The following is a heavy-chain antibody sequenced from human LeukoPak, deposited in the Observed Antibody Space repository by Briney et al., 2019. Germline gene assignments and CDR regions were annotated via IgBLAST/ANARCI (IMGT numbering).Heavy chain of an antibody. Sequence: PGGSLRLSCAASGFTFDDYTMHWVRQAPGKGLEWVSLISWDGGSTYYADSVKGRFTISRDNSKNSLYLQMNSLRTEDTALYYCAKGGSWSSFDYWGQDHGIDYWGQGTLVTVSS. CDR2: ISWDGGST. V-gene: IGHV3-43*01. D-gene: IGHD6-13*01. CDR3: AKGGSWSSFDYWGQDHGIDY. CDR1: GFTFDDYT. J-gene: IGHJ4*02.